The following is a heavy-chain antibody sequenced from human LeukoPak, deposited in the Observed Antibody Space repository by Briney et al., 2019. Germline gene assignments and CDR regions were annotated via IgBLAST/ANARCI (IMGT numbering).Heavy chain of an antibody. Sequence: SGTLSLTCGVSGGSISSTNWWTWVRQPPGEGLEWIGEVELSGRTNYNPSLESRVTISVDMSANHISLKLTSVTAADTAVYYCASRLYDSARNFDYWGQGTLVTVSS. CDR1: GGSISSTNW. V-gene: IGHV4-4*02. D-gene: IGHD3-22*01. J-gene: IGHJ4*02. CDR3: ASRLYDSARNFDY. CDR2: VELSGRT.